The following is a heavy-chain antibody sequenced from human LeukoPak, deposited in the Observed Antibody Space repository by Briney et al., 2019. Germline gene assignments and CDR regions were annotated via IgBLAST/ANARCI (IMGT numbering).Heavy chain of an antibody. J-gene: IGHJ2*01. CDR2: IDTSGNT. V-gene: IGHV4-4*07. CDR3: ARVSSSWYQDWYFDL. CDR1: GGSISSYY. Sequence: SETLSLTCTVSGGSISSYYWSWIRQPAGKGLERIGRIDTSGNTNYKPSLKSRVTMSVDTSKNQSSLKLSSVTAADTAVYYCARVSSSWYQDWYFDLWGRGTLVTVSS. D-gene: IGHD6-13*01.